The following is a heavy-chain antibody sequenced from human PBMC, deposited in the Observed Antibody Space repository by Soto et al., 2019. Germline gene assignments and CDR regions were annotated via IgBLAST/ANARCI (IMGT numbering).Heavy chain of an antibody. J-gene: IGHJ4*02. D-gene: IGHD6-19*01. Sequence: EVQLVESGGGLVKPGGSLRLSCAASGFTFSSYSMNWVRQAPGKGLEWVSSISSSSSYIYYTDSVKGRFTISRDNAKNSLYLQMNSLRAEDTAVYYCASCSSGWSIDYWGQGTLVTVSS. CDR2: ISSSSSYI. CDR1: GFTFSSYS. CDR3: ASCSSGWSIDY. V-gene: IGHV3-21*01.